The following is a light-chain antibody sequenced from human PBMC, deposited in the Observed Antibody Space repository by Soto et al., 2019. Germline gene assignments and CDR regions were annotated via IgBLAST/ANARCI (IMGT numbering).Light chain of an antibody. J-gene: IGKJ2*01. Sequence: DIQMTQSPSTLSASVGDRITITCRASQSVRRRLAWFQQKPGKAPKLLIYEASSLESGVPSMFSGRGSGTEFTLTISSVQPDDCANYYCHTYNSYSLHTFGQGTKLEIK. CDR3: HTYNSYSLHT. CDR2: EAS. CDR1: QSVRRR. V-gene: IGKV1-5*01.